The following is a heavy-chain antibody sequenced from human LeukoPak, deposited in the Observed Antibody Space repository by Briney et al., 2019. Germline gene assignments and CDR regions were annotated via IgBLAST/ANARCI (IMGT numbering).Heavy chain of an antibody. D-gene: IGHD2-2*02. V-gene: IGHV3-9*01. CDR2: ISWNSGSI. CDR3: ARGGVVPAAINY. Sequence: PGGSLRLSCAASGFTFDDYAMHWVRQAPGKGLEWVSGISWNSGSIGYADSVKGRFTISRDNAKNSLYLQMNSLRVEDTALYYCARGGVVPAAINYWGQGTLVTVSS. CDR1: GFTFDDYA. J-gene: IGHJ4*02.